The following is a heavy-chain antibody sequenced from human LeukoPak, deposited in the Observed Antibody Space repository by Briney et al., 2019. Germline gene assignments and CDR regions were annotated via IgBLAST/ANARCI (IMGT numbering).Heavy chain of an antibody. CDR1: GFTFSSYA. CDR2: IRYDGSNK. CDR3: AKDHLNYYDSRDFDY. Sequence: GGSLRLSCAASGFTFSSYAMSWVRQAPGKGLEWVAFIRYDGSNKYYADSVKGRFTISRDNSKNTLYLQMNSLRAEDTAVYYCAKDHLNYYDSRDFDYWGQGTLVTVSS. D-gene: IGHD3-22*01. V-gene: IGHV3-30*02. J-gene: IGHJ4*02.